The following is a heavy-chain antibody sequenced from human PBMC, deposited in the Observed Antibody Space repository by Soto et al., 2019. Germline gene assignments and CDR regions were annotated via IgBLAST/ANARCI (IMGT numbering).Heavy chain of an antibody. CDR3: AKVPTGEMDTVFQAFDI. CDR1: EFTFSSYA. V-gene: IGHV3-23*01. D-gene: IGHD5-18*01. CDR2: ISGSGGST. J-gene: IGHJ3*02. Sequence: ELQLLESGGGLVQPGGSLRLSCVASEFTFSSYAMSWVRQAPGQGLEWVSAISGSGGSTYYADYVKGRFAVSRDNSKSALYLKVNSLRDEDTAVYYCAKVPTGEMDTVFQAFDIWGQGTMVTVSS.